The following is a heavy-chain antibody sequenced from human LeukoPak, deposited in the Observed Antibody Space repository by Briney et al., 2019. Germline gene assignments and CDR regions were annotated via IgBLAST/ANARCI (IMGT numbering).Heavy chain of an antibody. Sequence: GGSLRLSCVASGFTFTSDAMNWVRQAPGKGLEWVSSTVSRGTTLYADSVKGRFTVSRDTSKNTLYLQMNSLRADDTAVYYCAKCSTSAYTTGWCNWIDPWGQGTLVTVSS. CDR2: TVSRGTT. J-gene: IGHJ5*02. V-gene: IGHV3-23*01. D-gene: IGHD6-19*01. CDR1: GFTFTSDA. CDR3: AKCSTSAYTTGWCNWIDP.